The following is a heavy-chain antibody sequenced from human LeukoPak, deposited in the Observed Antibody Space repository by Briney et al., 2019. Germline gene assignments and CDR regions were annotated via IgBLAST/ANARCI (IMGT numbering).Heavy chain of an antibody. V-gene: IGHV3-21*01. D-gene: IGHD3-22*01. CDR2: ISSSSSYI. CDR1: GFTFSSYS. J-gene: IGHJ4*02. Sequence: GGSLRLSCAASGFTFSSYSMDWVRQAPGKGLEWVSSISSSSSYIYYADSVKGRFTISRDNAKNSLYLQMNSLRAEDTAVYYCASSNYDSSGSSPDYWGQGTLVTVSS. CDR3: ASSNYDSSGSSPDY.